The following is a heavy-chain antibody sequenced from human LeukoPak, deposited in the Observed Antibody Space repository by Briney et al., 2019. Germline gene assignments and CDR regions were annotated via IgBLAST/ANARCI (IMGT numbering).Heavy chain of an antibody. Sequence: QAGGSLRLSCAASGFTFSSYWMSWVRQAPGKGLKWVANIKQDGSEKYYVDSVKGRFTISRDNAKNSLYLQMNSLRAEDTAVYYCARVDRIGNYYGSPGWFDPWGQGTLVTVSS. J-gene: IGHJ5*02. D-gene: IGHD3-10*01. CDR2: IKQDGSEK. CDR3: ARVDRIGNYYGSPGWFDP. CDR1: GFTFSSYW. V-gene: IGHV3-7*03.